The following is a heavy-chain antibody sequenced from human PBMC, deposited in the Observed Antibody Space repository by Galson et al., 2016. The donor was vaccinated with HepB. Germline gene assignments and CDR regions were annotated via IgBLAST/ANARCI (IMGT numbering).Heavy chain of an antibody. Sequence: SLRLSCAASGFNVSSYALHWVRQAPGKGLEYFSGISSVAGTTYYVDSVRGRFTISRDNSKNTLYGQMNSLRDEDTAVYFCVARKVRDFILVEYWGQGTLVTVSS. V-gene: IGHV3-64*05. CDR1: GFNVSSYA. D-gene: IGHD2-21*01. J-gene: IGHJ4*02. CDR3: VARKVRDFILVEY. CDR2: ISSVAGTT.